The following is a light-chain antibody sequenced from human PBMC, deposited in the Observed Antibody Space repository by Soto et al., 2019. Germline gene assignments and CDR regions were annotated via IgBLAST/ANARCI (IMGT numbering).Light chain of an antibody. CDR2: DVT. Sequence: QSALTQPASVSGSPGQSITISCTGTSSDVGGYNFVSWYQQHPGIAPQLIIYDVTNRPSEVSNRFSGSKSGNTASLTISGLQAEDEADYYCSSYSSSRTVIFGGGTKHRP. J-gene: IGLJ2*01. V-gene: IGLV2-14*03. CDR1: SSDVGGYNF. CDR3: SSYSSSRTVI.